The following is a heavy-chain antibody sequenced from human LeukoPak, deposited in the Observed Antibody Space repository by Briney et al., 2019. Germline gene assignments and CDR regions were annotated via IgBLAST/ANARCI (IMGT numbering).Heavy chain of an antibody. CDR1: GGPISTHY. J-gene: IGHJ6*03. D-gene: IGHD3-10*01. Sequence: PSETLSLTCIVSGGPISTHYWSWSRQPPGKGLEWIGYNDYSGSTNYNPSLKSRVTISVDTSKNQFSLKLNSVTAADTAAYYCARGATFRGTYYMDVWGKGTTVTVSS. CDR2: NDYSGST. CDR3: ARGATFRGTYYMDV. V-gene: IGHV4-59*11.